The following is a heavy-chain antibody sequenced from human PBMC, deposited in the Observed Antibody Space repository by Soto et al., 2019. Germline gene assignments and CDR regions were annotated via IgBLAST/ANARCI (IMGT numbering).Heavy chain of an antibody. Sequence: EVQLVESGGALVQPGGSLRLSCAASGFTFSRYNMNWVRQAPGKGLEWISYISSGSRAIYYADSVKGRFTISRDNAKNSLYLQMNSLRDEDTAVYYCARGYGSGSYFFYWGQGTLVTVSS. CDR1: GFTFSRYN. CDR3: ARGYGSGSYFFY. V-gene: IGHV3-48*02. J-gene: IGHJ4*02. CDR2: ISSGSRAI. D-gene: IGHD3-10*01.